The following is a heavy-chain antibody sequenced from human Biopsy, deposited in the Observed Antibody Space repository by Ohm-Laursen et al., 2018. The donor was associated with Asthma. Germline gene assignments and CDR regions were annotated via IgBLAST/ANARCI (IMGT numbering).Heavy chain of an antibody. CDR3: ARVASYGDIYFAIDV. J-gene: IGHJ6*02. CDR2: GFYSGTT. D-gene: IGHD4-17*01. V-gene: IGHV4-30-4*01. CDR1: RGYIRSYDHH. Sequence: TLSLTCTVSRGYIRSYDHHWAWIRQPPGTGLEWIGSGFYSGTTHYSPSLARRVSISVDTSRNQFSMTLRSVTAADSAVYFCARVASYGDIYFAIDVWGPGTTVSV.